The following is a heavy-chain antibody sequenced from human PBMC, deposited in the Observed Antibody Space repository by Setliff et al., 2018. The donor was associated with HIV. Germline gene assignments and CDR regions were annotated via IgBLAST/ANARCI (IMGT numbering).Heavy chain of an antibody. Sequence: GSLRLSCAASGFTFSDYYMSWIRQAPGKGLEWVSYISSRGSTIYYADSVKGRFTISRDNAKNSLYLQMNSLTAEDTAVYYCARDVSWRVRTYIDYWGQGALVTVSS. D-gene: IGHD3-3*01. CDR3: ARDVSWRVRTYIDY. CDR2: ISSRGSTI. J-gene: IGHJ4*02. CDR1: GFTFSDYY. V-gene: IGHV3-11*04.